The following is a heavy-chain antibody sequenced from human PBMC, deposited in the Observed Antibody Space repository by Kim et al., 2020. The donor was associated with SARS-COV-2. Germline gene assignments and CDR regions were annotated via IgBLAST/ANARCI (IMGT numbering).Heavy chain of an antibody. J-gene: IGHJ5*02. V-gene: IGHV1-18*01. CDR3: ARDRYYDILTGYYRYNWFDP. Sequence: ASVKVSCKASGYTFTSYGISWVRQAPGQGLEWMGWISAYNGNTNYAQKLQGRVTMTTDTSTSTAYMELRSLRSDDTAVYYCARDRYYDILTGYYRYNWFDPWGQGTLVTVSS. CDR1: GYTFTSYG. CDR2: ISAYNGNT. D-gene: IGHD3-9*01.